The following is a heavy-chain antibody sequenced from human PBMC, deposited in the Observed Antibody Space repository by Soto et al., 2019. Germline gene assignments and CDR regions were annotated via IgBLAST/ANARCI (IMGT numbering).Heavy chain of an antibody. CDR3: ATLGYCSSTSCYYAPGNDY. Sequence: SXKVSFKASGGTXTSYAIRLVRQAPGQGLEWMGGIIPIFGTANYAQKFQGRVTITADESTSTAYIELSSLRSEDTAVYYCATLGYCSSTSCYYAPGNDYWGQGTLVTVSS. D-gene: IGHD2-2*01. J-gene: IGHJ4*02. V-gene: IGHV1-69*13. CDR1: GGTXTSYA. CDR2: IIPIFGTA.